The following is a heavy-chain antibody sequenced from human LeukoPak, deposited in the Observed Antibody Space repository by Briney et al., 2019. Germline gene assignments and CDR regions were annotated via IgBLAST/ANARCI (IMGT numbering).Heavy chain of an antibody. CDR2: IRYDGSNK. Sequence: GGSLRLSCAASGFTFSSYGMHWVRQAPGKGLEWVAFIRYDGSNKYYADSVKGRFTISRDNSKNTLYLQMNSLRAEDTAVYYCARDWAVVVTGGDYWGQGTLVTVSS. CDR1: GFTFSSYG. D-gene: IGHD3-22*01. V-gene: IGHV3-30*02. J-gene: IGHJ4*02. CDR3: ARDWAVVVTGGDY.